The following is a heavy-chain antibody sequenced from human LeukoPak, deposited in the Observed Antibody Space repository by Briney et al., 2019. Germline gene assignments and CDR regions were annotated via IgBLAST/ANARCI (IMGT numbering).Heavy chain of an antibody. J-gene: IGHJ5*02. Sequence: PGGSLRLSCAASRFTFSNYEMNWVRQAPGKGLEWVSSISSRGGTIYYADSVKGRFAISRDNAKNSLYLQMNSLRAEDTAVYYCARVHCDSTRCNGVDRWGQGTLVTVSS. CDR2: ISSRGGTI. V-gene: IGHV3-48*03. CDR3: ARVHCDSTRCNGVDR. CDR1: RFTFSNYE. D-gene: IGHD2-2*01.